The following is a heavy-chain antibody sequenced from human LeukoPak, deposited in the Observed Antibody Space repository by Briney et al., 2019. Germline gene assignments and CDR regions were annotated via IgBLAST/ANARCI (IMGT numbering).Heavy chain of an antibody. D-gene: IGHD3-16*01. Sequence: PGWSLRLSCAASGLTFSSCAMTWVRQAPGKGLEWVSGISDSGGRTYYADSVKGRFTISRDNSKNTLYLEMISLRVEDTAVYYCAKDGEGRDYVRGYFDLWGRGTLVTVSS. CDR1: GLTFSSCA. CDR3: AKDGEGRDYVRGYFDL. V-gene: IGHV3-23*01. CDR2: ISDSGGRT. J-gene: IGHJ2*01.